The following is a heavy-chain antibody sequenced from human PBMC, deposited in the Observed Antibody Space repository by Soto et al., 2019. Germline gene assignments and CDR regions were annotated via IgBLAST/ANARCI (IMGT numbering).Heavy chain of an antibody. D-gene: IGHD6-13*01. CDR1: GDSVSSNSAA. CDR2: IYYRSKWYN. J-gene: IGHJ6*02. Sequence: SQTLSLTCAISGDSVSSNSAAWNWIRQSPSRGLEWLGRIYYRSKWYNDYAVSVKSRITINPDTSKNQFSLQLNSVTPEDTAVYYCARDRPNSSSWYEWCGMDVWGQGTTVTVSS. CDR3: ARDRPNSSSWYEWCGMDV. V-gene: IGHV6-1*01.